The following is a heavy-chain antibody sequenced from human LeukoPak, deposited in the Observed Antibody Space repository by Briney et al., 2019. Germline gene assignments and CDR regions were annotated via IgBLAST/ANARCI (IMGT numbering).Heavy chain of an antibody. CDR1: GFTFSSYL. CDR3: ARHMVRGTDQKHFDY. J-gene: IGHJ4*02. V-gene: IGHV3-74*01. D-gene: IGHD3-10*01. Sequence: GGPLRLSCAASGFTFSSYLMHWVRQAPGEGLAWVSGINSDGSSTRYADSVKGRFTISRDNVKNTLYLQMNNLRAEDTAVYYCARHMVRGTDQKHFDYWGQGTLVTVSS. CDR2: INSDGSST.